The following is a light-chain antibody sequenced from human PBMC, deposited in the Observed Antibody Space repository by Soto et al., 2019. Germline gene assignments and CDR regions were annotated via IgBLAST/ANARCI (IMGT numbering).Light chain of an antibody. CDR1: QSVSSN. V-gene: IGKV3-15*01. J-gene: IGKJ1*01. Sequence: EIVMTQSPATLSVSPGERATLSCRASQSVSSNLAWYQQKPGQAPRLLIYGASTRATGIPARFSGSESGTEFTLTISSLQSEDFAVYYCQHYNNWPPWTFGQGTKV. CDR3: QHYNNWPPWT. CDR2: GAS.